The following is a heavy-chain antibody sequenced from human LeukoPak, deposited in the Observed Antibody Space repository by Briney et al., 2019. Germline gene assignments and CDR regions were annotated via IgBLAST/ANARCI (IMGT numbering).Heavy chain of an antibody. CDR3: AASLDYGAPTASVYYYMDV. CDR2: INSDGSST. J-gene: IGHJ6*03. V-gene: IGHV3-74*01. D-gene: IGHD4-17*01. CDR1: GFTFSSYW. Sequence: QPGGSLRLSCAASGFTFSSYWMHWVRQAPGKGLVWVSRINSDGSSTSYADSVKGRFTISRDNAKNTLYLQMNSLRAEDTAVYYCAASLDYGAPTASVYYYMDVWGKGTTVTISS.